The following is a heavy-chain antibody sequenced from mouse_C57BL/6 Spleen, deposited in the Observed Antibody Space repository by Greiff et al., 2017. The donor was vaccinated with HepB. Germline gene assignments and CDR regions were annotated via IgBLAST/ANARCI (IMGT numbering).Heavy chain of an antibody. Sequence: EVQVVESGGGLVKPGGSLKLSCAASGFTFSDYGMHWVRQAPEKGLEWVAYISSGSSTIYYADTVKGRFTISRDNAKNTLFLQMPSLRSEDTAMYYCARPYDYDGFAYWGQGTLVTVSA. CDR3: ARPYDYDGFAY. CDR2: ISSGSSTI. D-gene: IGHD2-4*01. CDR1: GFTFSDYG. J-gene: IGHJ3*01. V-gene: IGHV5-17*01.